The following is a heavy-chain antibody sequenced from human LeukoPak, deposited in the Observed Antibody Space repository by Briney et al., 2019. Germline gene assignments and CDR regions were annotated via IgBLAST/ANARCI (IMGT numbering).Heavy chain of an antibody. CDR2: IYYSGGP. Sequence: PSETLSHTCTVSGRPISSYYWRWIPQPPGKGLEWIGYIYYSGGPKYNSPLKSRLTISVDTSKNQFSLKLTSVTAADTAVYYCARHAPSGGYFDYWGQGTLVTVSS. V-gene: IGHV4-59*08. J-gene: IGHJ4*02. CDR1: GRPISSYY. D-gene: IGHD3-10*01. CDR3: ARHAPSGGYFDY.